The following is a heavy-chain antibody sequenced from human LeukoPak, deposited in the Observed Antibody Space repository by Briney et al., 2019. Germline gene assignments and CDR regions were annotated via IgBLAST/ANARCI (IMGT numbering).Heavy chain of an antibody. D-gene: IGHD1-26*01. V-gene: IGHV1-18*01. CDR1: GYTFTSYS. CDR3: ARDAWLVGTTNLYYFDY. J-gene: IGHJ4*02. CDR2: ISAYNGNT. Sequence: ASVKVSCKASGYTFTSYSISWVRQAPGQGLEWMGWISAYNGNTNYAQKFQGRVTKTRDPSISTAYMALTRLRSDDTAVYYCARDAWLVGTTNLYYFDYWGQGTLVTVSS.